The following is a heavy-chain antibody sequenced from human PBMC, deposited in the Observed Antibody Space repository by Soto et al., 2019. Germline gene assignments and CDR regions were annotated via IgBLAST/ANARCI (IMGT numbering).Heavy chain of an antibody. D-gene: IGHD3-10*01. J-gene: IGHJ3*02. CDR1: GYSFTSYW. Sequence: PGESLKISCKGSGYSFTSYWIGWVRQMPGKGLECMGIIYPGDSDTRYSPSFQGQVTISADKSISTAYLQWSSLKASDTAMYYFARPRGSGKDAFEIWGQGTMVTVSS. CDR3: ARPRGSGKDAFEI. CDR2: IYPGDSDT. V-gene: IGHV5-51*01.